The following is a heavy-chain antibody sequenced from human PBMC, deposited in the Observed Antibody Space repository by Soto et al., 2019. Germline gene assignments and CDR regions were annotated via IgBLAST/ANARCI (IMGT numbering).Heavy chain of an antibody. J-gene: IGHJ5*02. D-gene: IGHD6-25*01. CDR2: VYFSGNT. V-gene: IGHV4-59*01. Sequence: XGTLSHRFTVSGGSLSSYYWTWIRQSPGKGLEWIGYVYFSGNTNYNPSLKSRVTISIDTSKNQFSPRLASVTAADTAFYYCGSVRPSGYVLSWGQGTLVTVSS. CDR1: GGSLSSYY. CDR3: GSVRPSGYVLS.